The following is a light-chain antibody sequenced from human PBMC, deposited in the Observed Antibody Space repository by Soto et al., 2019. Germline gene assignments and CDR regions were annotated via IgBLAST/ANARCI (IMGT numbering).Light chain of an antibody. CDR1: QSISNW. J-gene: IGKJ1*01. CDR3: QQYNSYSGGT. CDR2: DAS. V-gene: IGKV1-5*01. Sequence: DIQMTQSPSTLSASVGDRVNITCRASQSISNWLAWYQQKPGKAPKLLIYDASSLESGVPSRFSGSGSGTEFTLTISSLQPDDFATYYCQQYNSYSGGTFGQGTKVDIK.